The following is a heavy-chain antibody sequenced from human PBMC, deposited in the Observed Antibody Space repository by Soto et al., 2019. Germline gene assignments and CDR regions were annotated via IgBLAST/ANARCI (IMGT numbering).Heavy chain of an antibody. J-gene: IGHJ4*02. CDR1: GSSITSGDCS. Sequence: PXETLPLTCTECGSSITSGDCSWNWIRQPPGKGLEWLGYIYRTGNTHYSPSLKSRVSISQDRSKNQFSLELTSVTAADTAVYYCARGDYQYSIDYSGQGTLVTVSS. V-gene: IGHV4-30-2*01. CDR2: IYRTGNT. D-gene: IGHD2-2*01. CDR3: ARGDYQYSIDY.